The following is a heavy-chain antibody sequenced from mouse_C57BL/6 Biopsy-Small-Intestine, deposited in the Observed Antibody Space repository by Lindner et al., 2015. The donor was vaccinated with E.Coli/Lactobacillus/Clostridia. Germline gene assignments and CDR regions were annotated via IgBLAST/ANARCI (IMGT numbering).Heavy chain of an antibody. V-gene: IGHV1-80*01. CDR3: ARLGGTGAYYFDY. CDR2: IYPGDGDT. J-gene: IGHJ2*01. CDR1: GYAFSSYW. Sequence: VQLQESGAELVKPGASVKISCKASGYAFSSYWMNWVKQRPGKGLEWIGQIYPGDGDTNYNGKFKGKATLTAAKSSNTAYMQLSSLTSEDSAVYFCARLGGTGAYYFDYWGQGTTLTVSS. D-gene: IGHD4-1*01.